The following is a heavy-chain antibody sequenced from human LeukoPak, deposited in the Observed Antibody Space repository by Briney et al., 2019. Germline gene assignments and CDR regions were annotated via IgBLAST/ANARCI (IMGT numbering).Heavy chain of an antibody. CDR3: AHRPPPRYCSSTSCYGRWNWFDP. V-gene: IGHV2-5*02. CDR2: IYWDDDK. Sequence: VSGPTLVKPTQTLTLTCTFSGFSLSTSGVGVGWIRQPPGKALEWLALIYWDDDKRYSPSLKSRLTITKDTSNNQVVLTMTNMDPVDTATYYCAHRPPPRYCSSTSCYGRWNWFDPWGQGTLVTVSS. CDR1: GFSLSTSGVG. J-gene: IGHJ5*02. D-gene: IGHD2-2*01.